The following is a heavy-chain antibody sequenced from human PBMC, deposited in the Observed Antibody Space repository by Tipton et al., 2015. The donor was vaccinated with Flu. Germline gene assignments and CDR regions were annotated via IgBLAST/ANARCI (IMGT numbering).Heavy chain of an antibody. Sequence: VQLVQSGGGLIQPGGSLRLSCAASGFTVSSNYMSWVRQAPGKGLEWVSVIYSGGSTYYADSVKGRFTISRDNPKNTLYLQMNSLRAESTAVYYCARDRGYYGSGFHYFDYWGQGTLVTVSS. CDR2: IYSGGST. CDR3: ARDRGYYGSGFHYFDY. V-gene: IGHV3-53*01. D-gene: IGHD3-10*01. CDR1: GFTVSSNY. J-gene: IGHJ4*02.